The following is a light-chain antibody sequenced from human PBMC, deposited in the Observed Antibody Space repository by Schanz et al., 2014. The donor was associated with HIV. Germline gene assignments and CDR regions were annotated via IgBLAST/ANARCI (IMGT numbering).Light chain of an antibody. CDR1: QSVRNN. J-gene: IGKJ2*01. CDR3: QQYGSSPDT. CDR2: GAS. V-gene: IGKV3-15*01. Sequence: EIVMTQSPATLSVSPGERATLSCRASQSVRNNLAWYQQKPGQAPRLLVYGASTRATDFPARFSGSGSGTDFTLTISRLEPEDFAVYYCQQYGSSPDTFGQGTKLEIK.